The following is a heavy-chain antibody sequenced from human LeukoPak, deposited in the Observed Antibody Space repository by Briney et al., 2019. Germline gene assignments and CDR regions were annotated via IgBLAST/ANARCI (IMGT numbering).Heavy chain of an antibody. CDR1: GFTFDDYA. CDR3: ANAMDY. Sequence: GGSLRLSCAASGFTFDDYAMHWVRQAPGKGLEWVSGISWNSGSIGYADSVKGRFTISRDNAKNSLYLQMNSLRAEDTALYYCANAMDYWGQVTLVTVSS. V-gene: IGHV3-9*01. J-gene: IGHJ4*02. CDR2: ISWNSGSI.